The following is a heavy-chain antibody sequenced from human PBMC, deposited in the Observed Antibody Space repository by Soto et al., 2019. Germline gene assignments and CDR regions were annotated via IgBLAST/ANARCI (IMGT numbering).Heavy chain of an antibody. Sequence: SETLSLTCAVSGGSISSTNWWTWVRQPPGTGLEWIGEIYHGGTTNYNPSLKSRVTISIDKSKNQFSLKLSSATAADTAMYYCARVDYHDSSGYFFDWGQGILVTVSS. CDR3: ARVDYHDSSGYFFD. V-gene: IGHV4-4*02. J-gene: IGHJ4*02. CDR1: GGSISSTNW. CDR2: IYHGGTT. D-gene: IGHD3-22*01.